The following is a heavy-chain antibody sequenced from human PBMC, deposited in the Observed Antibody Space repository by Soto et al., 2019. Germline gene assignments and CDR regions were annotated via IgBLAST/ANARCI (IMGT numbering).Heavy chain of an antibody. CDR2: INHSGST. D-gene: IGHD4-17*01. CDR1: GGSFSGYY. Sequence: PSETLSLTCAVYGGSFSGYYWSWIRQPPGKGLEWIGEINHSGSTNYNPSLKSRVTISVDTSKNQFSLKLSSVTAADTAVYYCATSIEYGDVGYWGQGTLVTVSS. J-gene: IGHJ4*02. CDR3: ATSIEYGDVGY. V-gene: IGHV4-34*01.